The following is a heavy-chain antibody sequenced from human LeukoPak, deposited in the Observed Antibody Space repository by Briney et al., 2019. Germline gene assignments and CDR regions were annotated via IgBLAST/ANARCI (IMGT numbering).Heavy chain of an antibody. D-gene: IGHD6-13*01. J-gene: IGHJ4*02. Sequence: GGPLRLSCAASGFTFSSYSMNWVRQAPGKGLEWVSYISSSSSTIYYADSVKGRFTISRDNAKNSLYLQMNSLRAEDTAVYYCARGYSSSWYRRGIHYFDYWGQGTLVTVSS. CDR3: ARGYSSSWYRRGIHYFDY. CDR1: GFTFSSYS. CDR2: ISSSSSTI. V-gene: IGHV3-48*01.